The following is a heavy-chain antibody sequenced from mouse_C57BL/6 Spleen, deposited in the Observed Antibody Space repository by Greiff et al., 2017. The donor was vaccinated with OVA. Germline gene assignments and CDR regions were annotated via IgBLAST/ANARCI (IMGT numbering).Heavy chain of an antibody. CDR3: ARPDSSGYYAMDY. CDR1: GFTFSDYG. Sequence: EVQGVESGGGLVKPGGSLKLSCAASGFTFSDYGMHWVRQAPEKGLECVAYISSGSSTIYYADTVTGGFTICRDNAKNTQFLQMTSLRPEDTALYSGARPDSSGYYAMDYWGQGTSVTVSS. J-gene: IGHJ4*01. D-gene: IGHD3-2*02. V-gene: IGHV5-17*01. CDR2: ISSGSSTI.